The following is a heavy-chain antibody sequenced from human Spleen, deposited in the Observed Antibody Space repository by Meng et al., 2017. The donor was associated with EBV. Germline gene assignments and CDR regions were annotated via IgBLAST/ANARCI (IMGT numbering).Heavy chain of an antibody. CDR1: GYTFTNYH. CDR3: ARELGSGNQLALFDY. V-gene: IGHV1-46*01. Sequence: QGQLVEAGDGVKKRGASVKVSGKASGYTFTNYHMNWVRQAPGQGLEWMGKINPSGGSTSYAQNLQGRVNMTRDTSTSTVYMELSSLRSEDTAVYYCARELGSGNQLALFDYWGQGALVTVSS. J-gene: IGHJ4*02. CDR2: INPSGGST. D-gene: IGHD1-26*01.